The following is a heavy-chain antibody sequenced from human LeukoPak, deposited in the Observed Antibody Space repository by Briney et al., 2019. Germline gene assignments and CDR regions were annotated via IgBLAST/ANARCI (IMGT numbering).Heavy chain of an antibody. Sequence: GALRLSCAASGFAFSNYWMTWVRQAPGKGLQWVANIKPDGTEKNYVDPVKGRFTISRDNAKNSVYLQLNSLRVDDTALYYCARTPLTQLEPDYFDSWGKGTLVSVS. V-gene: IGHV3-7*01. CDR3: ARTPLTQLEPDYFDS. CDR1: GFAFSNYW. CDR2: IKPDGTEK. J-gene: IGHJ4*02. D-gene: IGHD1-1*01.